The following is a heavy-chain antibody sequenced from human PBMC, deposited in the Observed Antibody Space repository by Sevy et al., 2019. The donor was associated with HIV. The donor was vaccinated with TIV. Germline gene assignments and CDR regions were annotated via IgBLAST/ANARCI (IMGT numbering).Heavy chain of an antibody. D-gene: IGHD2-15*01. CDR3: ARAYCSSGSCYSLAY. CDR1: GYTFTSYR. CDR2: ISAHNGDK. J-gene: IGHJ4*02. V-gene: IGHV1-18*01. Sequence: ASVKVSCKASGYTFTSYRINWVRQAPGQGLEWMGWISAHNGDKNYAQKLQGRVTMITDTSTTTAHMELRSLTSDDTAVDYCARAYCSSGSCYSLAYWGQGTLVTVSS.